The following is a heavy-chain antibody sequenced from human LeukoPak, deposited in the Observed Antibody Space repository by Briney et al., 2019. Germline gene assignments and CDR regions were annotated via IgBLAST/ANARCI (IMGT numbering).Heavy chain of an antibody. D-gene: IGHD2-8*02. CDR1: GASITSYY. J-gene: IGHJ4*02. V-gene: IGHV4-59*01. CDR3: ARATTAYCTGGICPNFDY. Sequence: SETLSLTCTVSGASITSYYWSWIRQPPGKGLEWIGYIYYSGSTNYNPSLKSRVTISVDTSKNQFSLKLSSVTAADTAVYYCARATTAYCTGGICPNFDYWGQGALATVSS. CDR2: IYYSGST.